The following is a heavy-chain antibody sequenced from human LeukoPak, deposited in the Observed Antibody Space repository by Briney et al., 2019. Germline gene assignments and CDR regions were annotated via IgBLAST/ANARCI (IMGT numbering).Heavy chain of an antibody. V-gene: IGHV6-1*01. CDR1: GDSVSSVSAA. CDR2: TYYRSKWYN. Sequence: SQILSLTCAISGDSVSSVSAAWNWIRQSPSRGLEWLGRTYYRSKWYNDYATSVKGRITINPDTAKNQFSLHMNSVTPEDTAIYYCARGASIAVAGDYYYYGMDVWGQGTTVTVSS. D-gene: IGHD6-19*01. CDR3: ARGASIAVAGDYYYYGMDV. J-gene: IGHJ6*02.